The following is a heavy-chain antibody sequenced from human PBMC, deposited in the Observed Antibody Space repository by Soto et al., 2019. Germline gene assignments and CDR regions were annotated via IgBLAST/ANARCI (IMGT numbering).Heavy chain of an antibody. V-gene: IGHV3-21*06. CDR2: VSGSSSYI. CDR1: GFNFRNFN. J-gene: IGHJ3*01. Sequence: GVLRLSCEGSGFNFRNFNMIWVRQAPGKGLEWVSSVSGSSSYIHYVDSVKGRFTVSRDNANNLVFLQMNGLRPEDTAMYYCARDLRGHYGPWGQGTMVTVSS. CDR3: ARDLRGHYGP. D-gene: IGHD4-17*01.